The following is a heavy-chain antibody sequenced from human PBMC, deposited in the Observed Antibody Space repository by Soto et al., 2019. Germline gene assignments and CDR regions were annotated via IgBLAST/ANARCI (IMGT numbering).Heavy chain of an antibody. CDR1: GFIFSDRY. CDR2: SRNRGNTHIT. CDR3: VRVNSVVGNRYFDY. D-gene: IGHD6-19*01. J-gene: IGHJ4*01. V-gene: IGHV3-72*01. Sequence: GGSLRLSCAASGFIFSDRYMDWVRQAPGKGLEWVGRSRNRGNTHITEYAASVKGRSTISRDDSKNSLFLQMNSLTSEDTAVYYCVRVNSVVGNRYFDYWGPGTLVTVSS.